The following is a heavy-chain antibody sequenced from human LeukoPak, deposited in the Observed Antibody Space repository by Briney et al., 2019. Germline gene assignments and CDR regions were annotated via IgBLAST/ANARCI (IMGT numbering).Heavy chain of an antibody. CDR3: ARDSDIVVVPAAINDAFDI. D-gene: IGHD2-2*02. J-gene: IGHJ3*02. CDR2: ISAYNGNT. CDR1: GYTFTSYG. Sequence: ASVKVSCKASGYTFTSYGISWARQAPGQGLEWMGWISAYNGNTNYAQKLQGRVTMTTDTSTSTAYMELRSLRSDDTAVYYCARDSDIVVVPAAINDAFDIWGQGTMVTVSS. V-gene: IGHV1-18*01.